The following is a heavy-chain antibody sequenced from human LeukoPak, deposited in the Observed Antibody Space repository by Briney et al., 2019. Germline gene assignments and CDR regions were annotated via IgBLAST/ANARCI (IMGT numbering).Heavy chain of an antibody. Sequence: QPGGSLRLSCVASGFNFSSYWMDWVRQAPGKGLVWISRINYDGTTTSSADSVKVRFTISKDTAKNTLCPQMSRLRAEDTAAFYCGRGRPRGYSGYVIDYWGQGTPIPVSS. CDR1: GFNFSSYW. J-gene: IGHJ4*02. CDR2: INYDGTTT. D-gene: IGHD5-12*01. CDR3: GRGRPRGYSGYVIDY. V-gene: IGHV3-74*01.